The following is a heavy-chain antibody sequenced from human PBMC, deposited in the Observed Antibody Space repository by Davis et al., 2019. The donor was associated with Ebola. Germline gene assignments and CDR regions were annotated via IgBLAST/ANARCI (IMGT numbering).Heavy chain of an antibody. CDR1: GGSISSSSYY. CDR3: ARCIMITFGGVIVGGYYFDY. Sequence: SETLSLTCTVSGGSISSSSYYWGWIRQPPGKGLEWIGYIYYSGSTYYNPSLKSRVTISVDTSKNQFSLKLSSVTAADTAVYYCARCIMITFGGVIVGGYYFDYWGQGTLVTVSS. J-gene: IGHJ4*02. D-gene: IGHD3-16*02. V-gene: IGHV4-31*03. CDR2: IYYSGST.